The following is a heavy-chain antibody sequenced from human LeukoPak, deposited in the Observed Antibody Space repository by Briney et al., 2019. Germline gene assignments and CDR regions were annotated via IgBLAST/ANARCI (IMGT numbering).Heavy chain of an antibody. CDR2: ISGSGGST. Sequence: GGSLRLSCAASGFTFSSYAMSWVRQAPGKGLEWVSAISGSGGSTYYADSVKGRFTISRDNSRNTLYLQMNSLRAEDTAVYYCAKDGAKLEWLLYGYYFDYWGQGTLVTVSS. D-gene: IGHD3-3*01. CDR1: GFTFSSYA. V-gene: IGHV3-23*01. CDR3: AKDGAKLEWLLYGYYFDY. J-gene: IGHJ4*02.